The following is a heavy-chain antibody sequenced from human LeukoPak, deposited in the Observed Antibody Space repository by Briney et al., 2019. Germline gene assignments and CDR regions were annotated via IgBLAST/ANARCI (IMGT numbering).Heavy chain of an antibody. J-gene: IGHJ4*02. CDR2: IKQDGSEK. CDR1: GFTFSSYG. Sequence: GGSLRLSCAASGFTFSSYGMSWVRRAPGKGLEWVANIKQDGSEKYYVDSVKGRFTISRDNAKNSLYLQMNSLRAEDTAVYYCARDGPRYCSGGSCPPGNYWGQGTLVTVSS. CDR3: ARDGPRYCSGGSCPPGNY. D-gene: IGHD2-15*01. V-gene: IGHV3-7*01.